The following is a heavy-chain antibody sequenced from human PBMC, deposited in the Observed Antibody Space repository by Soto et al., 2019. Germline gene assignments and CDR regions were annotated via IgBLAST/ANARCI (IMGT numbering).Heavy chain of an antibody. CDR3: AKGPSGYCSGGSCYSDY. V-gene: IGHV3-23*01. D-gene: IGHD2-15*01. CDR2: ISGSGGST. CDR1: GFTFSSYA. J-gene: IGHJ4*02. Sequence: GGSLRLSCAASGFTFSSYAMSWVRQAPGKGLEWVSAISGSGGSTYYADSVKGRFTISRDNSKNTLYLQMNSLRAEDTAVYYCAKGPSGYCSGGSCYSDYWGQGTLVTAS.